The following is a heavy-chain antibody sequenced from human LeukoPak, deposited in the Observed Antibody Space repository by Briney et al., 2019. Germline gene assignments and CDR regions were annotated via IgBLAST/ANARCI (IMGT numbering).Heavy chain of an antibody. CDR2: MSPNSGDT. J-gene: IGHJ4*02. V-gene: IGHV1-8*01. Sequence: ASVKVSCRASGYTFTTHDINWVRQATGQGLEWLGWMSPNSGDTGYAQKFQGRVTMTSDSSISTAFMELSSLRSEDTAIYYCVRTPPNWGFDYWGQGTLVTVSS. D-gene: IGHD3-16*01. CDR1: GYTFTTHD. CDR3: VRTPPNWGFDY.